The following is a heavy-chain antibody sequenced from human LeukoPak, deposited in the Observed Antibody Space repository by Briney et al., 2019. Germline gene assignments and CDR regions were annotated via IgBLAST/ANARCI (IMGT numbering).Heavy chain of an antibody. CDR1: GYTFTGYC. J-gene: IGHJ4*02. V-gene: IGHV1-2*02. CDR2: INPNSGGT. D-gene: IGHD1-26*01. CDR3: VKWELPHY. Sequence: GASVKVSCKASGYTFTGYCMHWVRQAPGQGLEWRGWINPNSGGTNYAQKFQGRVTMTRDTSISTAYMELSRQRSDDTAVYYCVKWELPHYWGQGTLVTVSS.